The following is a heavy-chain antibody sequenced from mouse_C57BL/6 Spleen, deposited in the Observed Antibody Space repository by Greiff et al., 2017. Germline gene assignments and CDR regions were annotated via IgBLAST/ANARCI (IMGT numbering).Heavy chain of an antibody. J-gene: IGHJ2*01. D-gene: IGHD2-3*01. Sequence: VQLQQPGAELVKPGASVKLSCKASGYTFTSYWMHWVKQRPGQGLEWIGMIHPNSGSTNYNEKFKGKATLTVDKSSSTAYMQLSSLTSEDSAVYYCARYSDGYYVEFDYWGQGTTLTVSS. V-gene: IGHV1-64*01. CDR2: IHPNSGST. CDR3: ARYSDGYYVEFDY. CDR1: GYTFTSYW.